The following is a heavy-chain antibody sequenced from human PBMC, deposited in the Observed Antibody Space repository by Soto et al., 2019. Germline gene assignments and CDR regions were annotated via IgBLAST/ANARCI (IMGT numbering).Heavy chain of an antibody. J-gene: IGHJ6*02. CDR3: ATDRGRSSGYYDTYYYGMVV. D-gene: IGHD3-22*01. CDR2: IWYDGSNK. V-gene: IGHV3-33*01. Sequence: GGSLRLSCAASGFTFISYGMLWVRQAPGKGLEWVAVIWYDGSNKYYADSVKGRFTISRDNSKNTLYLQMNSLRAEDTAVYYCATDRGRSSGYYDTYYYGMVVWGQGTTVTVSS. CDR1: GFTFISYG.